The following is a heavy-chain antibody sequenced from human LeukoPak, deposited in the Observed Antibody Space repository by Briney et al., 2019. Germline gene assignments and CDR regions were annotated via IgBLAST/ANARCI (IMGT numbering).Heavy chain of an antibody. V-gene: IGHV1-2*02. CDR1: GYTFTDYY. Sequence: ASVKVSCKASGYTFTDYYMHWVREAPGQGLEWMGWINPNSGGTDYAQKFQGRVTMTRDTSVTTSYMELSSLRSDDTAVYYCARMVPTGPLGWGQGTLVTVSS. CDR3: ARMVPTGPLG. CDR2: INPNSGGT. D-gene: IGHD1-1*01. J-gene: IGHJ4*02.